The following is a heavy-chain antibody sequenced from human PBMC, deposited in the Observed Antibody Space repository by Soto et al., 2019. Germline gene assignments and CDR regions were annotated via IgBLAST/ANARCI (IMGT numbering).Heavy chain of an antibody. CDR1: GFTFSSYA. J-gene: IGHJ4*02. D-gene: IGHD2-15*01. CDR3: AKGEPQYCSGGSCFAEIDY. V-gene: IGHV3-23*01. CDR2: ISGSGGST. Sequence: GGSLRLSCAASGFTFSSYAMSWVRQAPGKGLEWVSAISGSGGSTYYADSVKGRFTISRDNSKNTLYLQMNSLRAEDTAVYYCAKGEPQYCSGGSCFAEIDYWGQGTLVTVSS.